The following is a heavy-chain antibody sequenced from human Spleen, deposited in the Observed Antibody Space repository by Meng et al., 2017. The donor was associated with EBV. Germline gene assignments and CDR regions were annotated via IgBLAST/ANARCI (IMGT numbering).Heavy chain of an antibody. D-gene: IGHD3-22*01. CDR3: ARGRGGYYIFDY. Sequence: QVQLRESGPGLVRPSGTLSLTCAVSRGFITSGDWWSWVRQSPGKGLEWIGEIHHSGGTSYNPSLKSRVTISLDMSKDQFSLNLKSVTAADTAVYYCARGRGGYYIFDYWGQGTLVTVSS. J-gene: IGHJ4*02. CDR1: RGFITSGDW. CDR2: IHHSGGT. V-gene: IGHV4-4*02.